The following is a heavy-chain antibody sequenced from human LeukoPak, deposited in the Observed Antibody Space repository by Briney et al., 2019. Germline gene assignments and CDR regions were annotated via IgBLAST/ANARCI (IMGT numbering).Heavy chain of an antibody. D-gene: IGHD1-26*01. J-gene: IGHJ4*02. Sequence: GASVKVSCKASGGTFSSYAISWVRQAPGQGLEWMGIINPSGGSTSYAQKFQGRVTMTRDTSTSTVYMELSSLRSEDTAVYCCGRDLWGSGSYLGYWGQGTLVTVSS. CDR3: GRDLWGSGSYLGY. CDR2: INPSGGST. CDR1: GGTFSSYA. V-gene: IGHV1-46*03.